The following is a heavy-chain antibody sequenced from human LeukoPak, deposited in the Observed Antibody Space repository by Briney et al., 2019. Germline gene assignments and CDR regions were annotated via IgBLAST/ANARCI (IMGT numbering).Heavy chain of an antibody. Sequence: ASVKVSCKATGYTFTRHYIHWIRQAPGQGLEWMGIISPSDGSTNYAQKFQGRVTMTTDTSTSTVYMDLSSLRSEDTAVYYCAREGGGLGYFDSWGQGTLVTVSS. D-gene: IGHD3-16*01. CDR2: ISPSDGST. V-gene: IGHV1-46*01. CDR3: AREGGGLGYFDS. J-gene: IGHJ4*02. CDR1: GYTFTRHY.